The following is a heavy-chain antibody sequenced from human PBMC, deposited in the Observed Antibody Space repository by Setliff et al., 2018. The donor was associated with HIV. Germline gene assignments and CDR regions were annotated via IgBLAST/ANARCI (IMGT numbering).Heavy chain of an antibody. CDR2: VSQSGST. J-gene: IGHJ4*02. D-gene: IGHD5-18*01. V-gene: IGHV4-38-2*02. CDR3: ARGTGSYGSDY. Sequence: PSETLSLTCSVSGVSINRTDHYWGWIRQSPGKRLEWIGSVSQSGSTYYNPSLKSRVTISVDTSKNQFSLKLSSVTAADTAVYYCARGTGSYGSDYWGQGTLVTVSS. CDR1: GVSINRTDHY.